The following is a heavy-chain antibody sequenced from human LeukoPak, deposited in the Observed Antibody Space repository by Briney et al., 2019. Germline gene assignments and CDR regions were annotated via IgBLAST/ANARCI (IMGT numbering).Heavy chain of an antibody. J-gene: IGHJ5*02. V-gene: IGHV1-18*01. CDR3: AIGYSYGYGTNWFDP. CDR2: ISAYNGNT. CDR1: GYTFTSYG. Sequence: ASVKVPCKASGYTFTSYGISWVRQAPGQGLEWMGWISAYNGNTNYAQKLQGRVTMTTDTSTSTAYMELRSLRSDDTAVYYCAIGYSYGYGTNWFDPWGQGTLVTVSS. D-gene: IGHD5-18*01.